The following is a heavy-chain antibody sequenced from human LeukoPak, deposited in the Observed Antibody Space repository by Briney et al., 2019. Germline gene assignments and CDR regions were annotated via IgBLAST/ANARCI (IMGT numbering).Heavy chain of an antibody. V-gene: IGHV4-39*07. CDR1: GGSISSSSYY. CDR2: IYYSGST. CDR3: AREEVVVKKAFDY. J-gene: IGHJ4*02. D-gene: IGHD2-15*01. Sequence: PSETLSLTCTVSGGSISSSSYYWGWIRQPPGKGLEWIGSIYYSGSTYYNPSLKSRVTISVDTSKNQFSLKLSSVTAADTAVYYCAREEVVVKKAFDYWGQGTLVTVSS.